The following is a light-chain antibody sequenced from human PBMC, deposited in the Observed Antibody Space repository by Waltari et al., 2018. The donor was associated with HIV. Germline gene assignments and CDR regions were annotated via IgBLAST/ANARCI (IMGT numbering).Light chain of an antibody. CDR1: SSNISYNS. Sequence: QSVLTQPPSVSAAPGQTVAISCSGTSSNISYNSVLVYHHLPGTAPKLLIYDNNKRPSGIPDRFSGSKSGTSATLGITGLQTGDEADYYCGTWDSSLSAEVFGTGTKVTVL. V-gene: IGLV1-51*01. J-gene: IGLJ1*01. CDR2: DNN. CDR3: GTWDSSLSAEV.